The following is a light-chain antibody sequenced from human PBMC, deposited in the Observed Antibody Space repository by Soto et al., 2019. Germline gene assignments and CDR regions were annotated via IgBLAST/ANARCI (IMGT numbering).Light chain of an antibody. CDR1: SSDVGGYNY. V-gene: IGLV2-14*01. J-gene: IGLJ1*01. CDR3: SSYTTSSTRG. Sequence: QSVLTQPASVSGSPGQSITISCTGTSSDVGGYNYVSWYQQHPGKAPKLMIYDVSNRPSGVSYRFSGSKSGNTASLTISGLQAEDEADYYCSSYTTSSTRGFGTGTKVTVL. CDR2: DVS.